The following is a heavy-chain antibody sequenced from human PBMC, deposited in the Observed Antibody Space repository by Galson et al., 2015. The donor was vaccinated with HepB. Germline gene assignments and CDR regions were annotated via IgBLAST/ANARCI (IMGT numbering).Heavy chain of an antibody. CDR1: GFRFYTYA. CDR3: AKDGIASAGTPYYFHY. Sequence: CAASGFRFYTYALSWVRQAPGKGLEWVSTITGTGGNTYYADSVKGRFTISKDMSKNTLYLQMNSLRVEDTAVYYCAKDGIASAGTPYYFHYWGQGTLVTVSS. D-gene: IGHD6-13*01. J-gene: IGHJ4*02. CDR2: ITGTGGNT. V-gene: IGHV3-23*01.